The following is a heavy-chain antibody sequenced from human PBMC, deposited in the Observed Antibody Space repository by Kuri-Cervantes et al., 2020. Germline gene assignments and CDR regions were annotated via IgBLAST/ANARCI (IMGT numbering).Heavy chain of an antibody. CDR3: ARDLYYYDISGIYDAFDI. J-gene: IGHJ3*02. D-gene: IGHD3-22*01. Sequence: GESLKISCVASEFSFTSYNMNWVRQAPGKGLEWVSRIRSDGSTTIYADSMKGRFTISRDNAKNTLYLQMNSLRAEDTAMYYCARDLYYYDISGIYDAFDIWGQGTMVTVSS. CDR1: EFSFTSYN. CDR2: IRSDGSTT. V-gene: IGHV3-74*01.